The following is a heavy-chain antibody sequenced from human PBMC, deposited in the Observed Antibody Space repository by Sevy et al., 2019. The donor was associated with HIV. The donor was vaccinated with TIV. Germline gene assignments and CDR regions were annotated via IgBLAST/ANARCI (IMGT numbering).Heavy chain of an antibody. D-gene: IGHD3-3*01. J-gene: IGHJ5*02. Sequence: GGSLRLSCAASGFTFSDYYMSWIRQAPGKGLEWVSYISSSGSTIYYADSVKGRFTISRDNAKNSLYLQMNSLRAEDTAGYYCAGDFWSGYSTGYNWFDPWGQGTLVTVSS. CDR3: AGDFWSGYSTGYNWFDP. V-gene: IGHV3-11*01. CDR1: GFTFSDYY. CDR2: ISSSGSTI.